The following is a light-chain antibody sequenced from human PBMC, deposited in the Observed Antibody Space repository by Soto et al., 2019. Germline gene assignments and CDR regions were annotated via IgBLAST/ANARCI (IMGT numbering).Light chain of an antibody. CDR2: GAS. Sequence: EIVLTQSPGTLSLSPGERAALSFRASQSVSSSSLAWYQQKPGQAPRLLVYGASSRATGVPDRCSGSVSETDFNLIISSLRHEDFALYFCKQYGSSPQTFGQGTKVESK. CDR3: KQYGSSPQT. V-gene: IGKV3-20*01. CDR1: QSVSSSS. J-gene: IGKJ1*01.